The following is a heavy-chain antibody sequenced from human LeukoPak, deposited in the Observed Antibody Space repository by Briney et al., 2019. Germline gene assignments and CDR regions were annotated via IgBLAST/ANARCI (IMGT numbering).Heavy chain of an antibody. J-gene: IGHJ4*02. CDR2: ISGSGGST. Sequence: PGGSLRLSCAASGFTFSSYAMSWVRQAPGKGLEWVSAISGSGGSTYYADSVKGRFTISRDNSKNTLYLQMNSLRAEDTAVYYCAKGMGIVVVFATFDYWGQGTLVTVSS. D-gene: IGHD3-22*01. CDR1: GFTFSSYA. V-gene: IGHV3-23*01. CDR3: AKGMGIVVVFATFDY.